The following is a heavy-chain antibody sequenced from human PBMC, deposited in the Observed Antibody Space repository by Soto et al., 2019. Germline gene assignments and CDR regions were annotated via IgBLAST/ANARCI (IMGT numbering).Heavy chain of an antibody. J-gene: IGHJ4*02. Sequence: PGESLRISCKGSGYSFTSYWINWGRQMPGKGLEWMGRIDPSDSYTNYSPSFQGHVTISLDKSISTAYLQWNNLKASDTAIYYCARPRSRTTVAPFDYWGQGTLVTVSS. CDR1: GYSFTSYW. V-gene: IGHV5-10-1*01. CDR3: ARPRSRTTVAPFDY. CDR2: IDPSDSYT. D-gene: IGHD4-17*01.